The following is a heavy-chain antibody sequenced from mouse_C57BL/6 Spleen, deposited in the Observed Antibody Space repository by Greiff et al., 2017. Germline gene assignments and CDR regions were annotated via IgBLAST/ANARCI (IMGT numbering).Heavy chain of an antibody. V-gene: IGHV10-1*01. Sequence: EVKLVESGGGLVQPKGSLKLSCAASGFSFNTYAMNWVRQAPGKGLEWVARIRSKSNNYATYYADSVKDRFTISRDDSESMLYLQMNNLKTEDTAMYYCVRSSTRYYAMDYWGQGTSVTVSS. CDR1: GFSFNTYA. D-gene: IGHD2-1*01. CDR3: VRSSTRYYAMDY. CDR2: IRSKSNNYAT. J-gene: IGHJ4*01.